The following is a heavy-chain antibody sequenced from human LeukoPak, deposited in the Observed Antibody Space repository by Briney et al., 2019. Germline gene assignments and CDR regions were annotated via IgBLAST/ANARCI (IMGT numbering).Heavy chain of an antibody. CDR3: ARDFNYDSSGYYNDAFDI. V-gene: IGHV4-4*02. CDR2: VVHSGST. CDR1: GGSISSNKW. J-gene: IGHJ3*02. Sequence: PSETLSLTCAVSGGSISSNKWWSWLRQAPGKGLEWLGEVVHSGSTNYNPSLKSRVTISVDKSKNQFSLRLNSVTAADTAVYYCARDFNYDSSGYYNDAFDIWGQGTMVTVSS. D-gene: IGHD3-22*01.